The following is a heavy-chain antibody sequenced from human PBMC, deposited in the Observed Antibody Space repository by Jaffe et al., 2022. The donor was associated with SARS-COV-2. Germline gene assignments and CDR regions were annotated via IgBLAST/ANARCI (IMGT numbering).Heavy chain of an antibody. V-gene: IGHV5-51*01. J-gene: IGHJ4*02. CDR3: ARRRGPTAAYYFDF. Sequence: EVQLVQSGAEVKKPGESLKISCKASGYSFTTYWIGWVRQMPGKGLEWMGIIYPSDSDTEYSPSFQGQVTISADKSISTAYLQWSSLKASDTAMYYCARRRGPTAAYYFDFWGQGTLITVSS. CDR2: IYPSDSDT. D-gene: IGHD3-10*01. CDR1: GYSFTTYW.